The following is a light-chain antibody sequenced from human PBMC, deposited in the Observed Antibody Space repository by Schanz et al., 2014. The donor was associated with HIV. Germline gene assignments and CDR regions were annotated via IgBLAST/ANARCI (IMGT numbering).Light chain of an antibody. CDR3: SSYAGSNILYV. Sequence: QSVLTQPPSVSGAPGQRVTISCTGSSSTIGTGYDVHWYQQLPGDAPKLLIYGNNNRPSGVPDRFSGSKSGNTASLTVSGLQAEDEAEYYCSSYAGSNILYVFGTGTKLTVL. J-gene: IGLJ1*01. CDR2: GNN. V-gene: IGLV1-40*01. CDR1: SSTIGTGYD.